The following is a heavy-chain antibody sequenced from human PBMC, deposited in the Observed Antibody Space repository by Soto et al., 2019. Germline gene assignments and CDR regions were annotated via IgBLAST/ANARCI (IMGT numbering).Heavy chain of an antibody. V-gene: IGHV4-39*01. D-gene: IGHD3-9*01. J-gene: IGHJ4*02. CDR1: GGSISSSSYY. Sequence: QLQLQESGPGLVKPSETLSLTCTVSGGSISSSSYYWGWIRQPPGKGLEWIGSIYYSGSTYYNPSVKSRVTISVGTSKNQFSLKLSSVTAADTAVYYCARRESYDILTGYYHFDYWGQGTLVTVSS. CDR2: IYYSGST. CDR3: ARRESYDILTGYYHFDY.